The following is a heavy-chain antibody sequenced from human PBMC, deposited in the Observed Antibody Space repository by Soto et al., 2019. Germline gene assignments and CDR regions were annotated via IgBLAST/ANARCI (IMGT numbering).Heavy chain of an antibody. Sequence: SETLSLTCTVSGGSISSSSYYWGWIRQPPGKGLEWIGSIYYSGSTYYNPSLKSRVTISVDTSKNQFSLKLSSVTAADPAVYYCARVQHNWFDPWGQGTLVTVSS. J-gene: IGHJ5*02. CDR3: ARVQHNWFDP. D-gene: IGHD2-2*01. CDR2: IYYSGST. CDR1: GGSISSSSYY. V-gene: IGHV4-39*07.